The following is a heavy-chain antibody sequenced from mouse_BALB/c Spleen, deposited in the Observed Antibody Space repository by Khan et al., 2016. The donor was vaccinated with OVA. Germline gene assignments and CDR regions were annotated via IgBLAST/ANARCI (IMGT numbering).Heavy chain of an antibody. CDR3: AKWVNSYYSIDY. CDR1: GFSLTTYG. Sequence: VQLQESGPGLVAPSQSLSITCTVSGFSLTTYGVNWVRQPPGKGLEWLGVIWGDGSTNYHSVLKSRLSIHKDNSKSQVFLKLNSLQIEDTATYYCAKWVNSYYSIDYWGQGTSVTGSS. D-gene: IGHD1-3*01. J-gene: IGHJ4*01. CDR2: IWGDGST. V-gene: IGHV2-3*01.